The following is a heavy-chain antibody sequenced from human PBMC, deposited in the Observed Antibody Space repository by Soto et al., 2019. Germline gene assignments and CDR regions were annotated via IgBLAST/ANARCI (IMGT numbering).Heavy chain of an antibody. CDR3: ARALITMVRGVIITKYYYYYYGMDV. J-gene: IGHJ6*02. Sequence: PSETLSLTCAVYGGSFRGYYWSWIRQPPGKGLEWIGEINHSGSTNYNPSLKSRVTISVDTSKNQFSLKLSSVTAADTAVYYCARALITMVRGVIITKYYYYYYGMDVWGQGTTVTVSS. V-gene: IGHV4-34*01. D-gene: IGHD3-10*01. CDR2: INHSGST. CDR1: GGSFRGYY.